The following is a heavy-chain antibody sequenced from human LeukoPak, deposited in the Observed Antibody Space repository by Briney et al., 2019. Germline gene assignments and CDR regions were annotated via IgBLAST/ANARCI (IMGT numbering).Heavy chain of an antibody. CDR3: ARHAVGPKDNWFDP. D-gene: IGHD1-26*01. CDR2: IFYTGSA. J-gene: IGHJ5*02. Sequence: SETLPLTCTVSGGSISGSSYYWAWIRQPPGKGLEWIGNIFYTGSAYYNPSLKSRVTISVDTSKNQFSLRLTSVSAADTAVFYCARHAVGPKDNWFDPWGQGTLVTVSS. CDR1: GGSISGSSYY. V-gene: IGHV4-39*01.